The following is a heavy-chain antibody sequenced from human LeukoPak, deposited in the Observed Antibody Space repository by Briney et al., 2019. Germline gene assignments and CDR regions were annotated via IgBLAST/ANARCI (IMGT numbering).Heavy chain of an antibody. CDR1: GGSISSSSYY. CDR3: ARYVGTIFGVGYYFDY. J-gene: IGHJ4*02. V-gene: IGHV4-39*01. CDR2: IYYSGST. Sequence: SETLSLTCTVSGGSISSSSYYWGWIRQPPGKGLEWIGSIYYSGSTYYNSSLKSRVTISVDTSKNQFSLKLSSVTAADTAVYYCARYVGTIFGVGYYFDYWGQGTLVTVSS. D-gene: IGHD3-3*01.